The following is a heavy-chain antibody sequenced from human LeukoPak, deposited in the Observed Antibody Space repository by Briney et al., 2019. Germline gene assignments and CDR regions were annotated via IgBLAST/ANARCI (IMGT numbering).Heavy chain of an antibody. V-gene: IGHV3-30*03. Sequence: PGGSLRLSCAASGFTFSSYWMHWVRQAPGKGLEWVAVISFDGTKKYYADSVKGRFTISRDNSKNTLFLQMNSLRAEDTAVYYCARERESTYGSVDFWGQGTLVTVSS. J-gene: IGHJ4*02. D-gene: IGHD3-10*01. CDR2: ISFDGTKK. CDR1: GFTFSSYW. CDR3: ARERESTYGSVDF.